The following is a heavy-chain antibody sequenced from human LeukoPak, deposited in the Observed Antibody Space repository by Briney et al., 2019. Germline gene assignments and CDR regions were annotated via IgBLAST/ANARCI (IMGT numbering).Heavy chain of an antibody. CDR1: GDSISSYY. CDR2: IYHSGST. D-gene: IGHD4-17*01. V-gene: IGHV4-59*01. Sequence: SETLSLTCTVSGDSISSYYWSWIRQPPEKGLEWIGDIYHSGSTNYNPSLKSRVTISVDTSKNQFSLKLNSVTAADTAVYYCARDEPVTHDAFDIWAKGQWSPSLQ. J-gene: IGHJ3*02. CDR3: ARDEPVTHDAFDI.